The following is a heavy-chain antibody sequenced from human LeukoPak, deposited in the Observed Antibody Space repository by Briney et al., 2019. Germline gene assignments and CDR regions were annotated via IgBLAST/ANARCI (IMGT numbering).Heavy chain of an antibody. D-gene: IGHD4-17*01. J-gene: IGHJ3*02. Sequence: ASVKVSCKASGYTFTSYGISWVRQAPGQGLEWMGWISAYNGNTNYAQKLQGRVTMTTDTSTSTAYMQLRSLRSDGAAVYYCARGRLVYGDQSGAFDIWGQGTMVTVSS. V-gene: IGHV1-18*01. CDR1: GYTFTSYG. CDR3: ARGRLVYGDQSGAFDI. CDR2: ISAYNGNT.